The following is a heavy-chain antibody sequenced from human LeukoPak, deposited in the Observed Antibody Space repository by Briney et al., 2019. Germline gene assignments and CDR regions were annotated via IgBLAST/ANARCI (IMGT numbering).Heavy chain of an antibody. Sequence: SETLSLTCAVYGGSFSGYYWSWIRQPPGKGLEWIGEINHSGSTNYNPSLKSRVTISVDTSKNQFSLKLSSVTAADTAVYYCASITMVRGVHYYYYYGMDVWGQGTTVTVSS. V-gene: IGHV4-34*01. D-gene: IGHD3-10*01. CDR2: INHSGST. CDR3: ASITMVRGVHYYYYYGMDV. CDR1: GGSFSGYY. J-gene: IGHJ6*02.